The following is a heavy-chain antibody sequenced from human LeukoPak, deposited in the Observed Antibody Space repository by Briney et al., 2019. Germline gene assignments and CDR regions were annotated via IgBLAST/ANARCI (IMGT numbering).Heavy chain of an antibody. Sequence: SETLSLTCTVSGGSISSSSYYWGWIRQPPGKGLEWIGSIYYSGSTYYNPSLKSRVTISVDTSKNQFSLKLSSATAADTAVYYCARELDAANSSPIDYWGQGTLVTVSS. CDR2: IYYSGST. V-gene: IGHV4-39*07. J-gene: IGHJ4*02. CDR1: GGSISSSSYY. D-gene: IGHD6-13*01. CDR3: ARELDAANSSPIDY.